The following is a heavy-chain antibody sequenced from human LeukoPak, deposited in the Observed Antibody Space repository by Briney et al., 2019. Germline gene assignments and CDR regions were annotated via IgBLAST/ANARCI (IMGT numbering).Heavy chain of an antibody. CDR2: IYSGGNT. D-gene: IGHD4-23*01. Sequence: GGSLRLSCAASGFTFSSYVMSWVRQAPGKGLEWVSVIYSGGNTYYADSVKGRFTISRDISKNTLFLQMNSLRAEDAAVYYCARAVVTTVVFFDNWGQGTLVTVSS. CDR1: GFTFSSYV. V-gene: IGHV3-53*01. CDR3: ARAVVTTVVFFDN. J-gene: IGHJ4*02.